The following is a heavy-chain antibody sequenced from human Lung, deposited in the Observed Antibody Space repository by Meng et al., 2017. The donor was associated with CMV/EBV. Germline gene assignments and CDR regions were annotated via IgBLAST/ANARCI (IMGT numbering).Heavy chain of an antibody. CDR3: ARDYYGRTANN. Sequence: GSXRLSCAASGFTFSTYSMNWVRQAPGKGLEWVSSISSSSSYIYYADSVKGRFTISRDNAKNSLYLQMNSLRAEDTAVYYCARDYYGRTANNWGEGTMVTVSS. J-gene: IGHJ4*02. D-gene: IGHD4-17*01. CDR1: GFTFSTYS. CDR2: ISSSSSYI. V-gene: IGHV3-21*01.